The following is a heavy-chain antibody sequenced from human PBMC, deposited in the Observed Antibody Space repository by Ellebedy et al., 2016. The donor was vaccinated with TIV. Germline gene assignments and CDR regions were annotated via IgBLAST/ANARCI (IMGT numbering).Heavy chain of an antibody. CDR2: IHYSGST. D-gene: IGHD2-2*01. CDR3: ARSTWGAGDAFDI. CDR1: SGSISSYY. Sequence: MPSETLSLTCTVSSGSISSYYWSWIRQPPGKGLEWIGYIHYSGSTINNPSLQSRVTISVDTSKTQFSLKLISVTAADTAVYYCARSTWGAGDAFDIWGQGTMVTVSS. V-gene: IGHV4-59*01. J-gene: IGHJ3*02.